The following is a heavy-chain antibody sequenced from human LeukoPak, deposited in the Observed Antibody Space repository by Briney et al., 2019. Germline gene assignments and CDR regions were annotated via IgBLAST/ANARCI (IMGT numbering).Heavy chain of an antibody. CDR3: AKEETAYCGGDCYRSAFDI. V-gene: IGHV3-23*01. CDR1: GFTFSSYA. CDR2: ISGSGGST. J-gene: IGHJ3*02. Sequence: GGSLRLSCAASGFTFSSYAMSWVRQAPGKGLEWVSAISGSGGSTYYADSVKGRFTISRDNSKNTLYLQMTSMRAENTAVYYCAKEETAYCGGDCYRSAFDIWGQGTMVTVSS. D-gene: IGHD2-21*02.